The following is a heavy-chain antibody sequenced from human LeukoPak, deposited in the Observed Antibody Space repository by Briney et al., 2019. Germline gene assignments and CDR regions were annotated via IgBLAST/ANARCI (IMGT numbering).Heavy chain of an antibody. CDR2: INPNSGGT. V-gene: IGHV1-2*02. CDR3: ARDRYSSGWYSPGNWSDP. CDR1: GYTFTSYA. J-gene: IGHJ5*02. Sequence: ASVKVSCKASGYTFTSYAMNWVRQAPGQGLEWMGWINPNSGGTNYAQKFQGRVTMTRDTSISTAYMELSRLRSDDTAVYYCARDRYSSGWYSPGNWSDPWGQGTLVTVSS. D-gene: IGHD6-19*01.